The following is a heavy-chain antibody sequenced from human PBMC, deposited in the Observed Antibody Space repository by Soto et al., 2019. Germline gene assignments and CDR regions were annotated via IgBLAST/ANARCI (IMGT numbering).Heavy chain of an antibody. CDR2: ISSASSET. V-gene: IGHV3-21*01. CDR3: ARSGDNYNRLDY. Sequence: GGSLRLSCEASGFTFSRVSMNWVRQVPGKGLEWVASISSASSETRYADSVKGRFIISRDNAQNSLFLQMNTLRPEDSAVYYCARSGDNYNRLDYWGQGTPVTVSS. D-gene: IGHD1-1*01. CDR1: GFTFSRVS. J-gene: IGHJ4*02.